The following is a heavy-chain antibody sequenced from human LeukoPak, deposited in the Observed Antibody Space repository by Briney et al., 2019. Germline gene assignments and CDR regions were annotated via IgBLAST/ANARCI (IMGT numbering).Heavy chain of an antibody. D-gene: IGHD1-14*01. J-gene: IGHJ6*03. CDR3: ATVTQYYYYYYMDV. CDR1: GGSFSGYY. CDR2: INHSGST. Sequence: SETLSLTCAVYGGSFSGYYWSWIRQPPGKGLEWIGEINHSGSTNYNPSLKSRVTISVDTSKNQFSLKLSSVTAAETAVYYCATVTQYYYYYYMDVWGKGTTVTVSS. V-gene: IGHV4-34*01.